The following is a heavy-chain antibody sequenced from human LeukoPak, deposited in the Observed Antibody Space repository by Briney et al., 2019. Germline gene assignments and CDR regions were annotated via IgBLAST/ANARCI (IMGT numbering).Heavy chain of an antibody. Sequence: ASVKVSCKASGYTFTGYYMHWVRQAPGQGLEWMGWIYPNSGDTKYAQKFQGRVTVTRDTSISTAFMEVNRLTSDDTAVYYCMRSGSDAFDVRGQGTMVTVSS. J-gene: IGHJ3*01. CDR3: MRSGSDAFDV. CDR1: GYTFTGYY. D-gene: IGHD1-26*01. V-gene: IGHV1-2*02. CDR2: IYPNSGDT.